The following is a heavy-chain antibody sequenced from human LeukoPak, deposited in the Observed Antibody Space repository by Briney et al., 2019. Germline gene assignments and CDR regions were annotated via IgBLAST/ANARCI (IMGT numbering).Heavy chain of an antibody. V-gene: IGHV4-34*01. D-gene: IGHD3-10*01. Sequence: SETLSLTCAVYGGSFSGYYWSWIRQPPGKGLEWIGEINHSGSTNYNPSLKSRVTISVDTSKNQFSLKLSSVTAADTAVYYCAGPMVRGGGYYYYGMDVWGQGTTVTVSS. CDR3: AGPMVRGGGYYYYGMDV. J-gene: IGHJ6*02. CDR2: INHSGST. CDR1: GGSFSGYY.